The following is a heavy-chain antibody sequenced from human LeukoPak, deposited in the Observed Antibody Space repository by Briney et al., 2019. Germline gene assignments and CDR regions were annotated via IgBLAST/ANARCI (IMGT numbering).Heavy chain of an antibody. CDR2: ISGSGGTT. D-gene: IGHD2-21*02. CDR1: GFTFSNYA. J-gene: IGHJ4*02. Sequence: GGSLRLSCAVSGFTFSNYAMSWVPQAPGKGLEWVSVISGSGGTTHYADSVKGRFTITRDKSKNTLHLQMNSLRAEDTAVYYCARDRSLGVEVTTNPQFDYWGQGTLVTVSS. V-gene: IGHV3-23*01. CDR3: ARDRSLGVEVTTNPQFDY.